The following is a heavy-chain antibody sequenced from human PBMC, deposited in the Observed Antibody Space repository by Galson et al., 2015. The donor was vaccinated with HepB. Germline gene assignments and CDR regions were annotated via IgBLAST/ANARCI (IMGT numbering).Heavy chain of an antibody. J-gene: IGHJ4*02. CDR3: ASITPSGCSSSDY. Sequence: SLRLSCAASGFTFSSYSMNWVRQAPGKGLEWVSYISSSSSTIYYADSVKGRFTISRDNAKNSLYLQMNSLRAEDTAVYYCASITPSGCSSSDYWGQGTLVTVSS. CDR2: ISSSSSTI. V-gene: IGHV3-48*04. D-gene: IGHD6-19*01. CDR1: GFTFSSYS.